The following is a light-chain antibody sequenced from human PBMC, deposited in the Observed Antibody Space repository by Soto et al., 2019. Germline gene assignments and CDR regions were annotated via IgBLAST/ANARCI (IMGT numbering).Light chain of an antibody. CDR3: SSYTSSSTPYV. CDR1: SGDVGGYNY. V-gene: IGLV2-14*01. CDR2: DVS. J-gene: IGLJ1*01. Sequence: QSALTQPASVSGSPGQSITISCTGTSGDVGGYNYVSWYQQHPGKAPKLMIYDVSNRPSGVSNRFSGSTSGNTASLTISGLQAEDEADYYCSSYTSSSTPYVFGTGTKLTVL.